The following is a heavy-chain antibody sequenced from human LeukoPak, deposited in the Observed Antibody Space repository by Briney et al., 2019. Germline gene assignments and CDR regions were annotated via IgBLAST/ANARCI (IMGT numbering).Heavy chain of an antibody. V-gene: IGHV4-39*07. J-gene: IGHJ4*02. Sequence: PSETLSLTCTVSGGSISTSSYYWGWIRQPPGKGLEWIGSIYYSGSTHYNPSLKSRVTMSVDTSKNQFSLKLSSVTAADTAVYYCARGPTLWRYYDSSGYYFGIDYWGQGTLVTVSS. CDR3: ARGPTLWRYYDSSGYYFGIDY. CDR1: GGSISTSSYY. D-gene: IGHD3-22*01. CDR2: IYYSGST.